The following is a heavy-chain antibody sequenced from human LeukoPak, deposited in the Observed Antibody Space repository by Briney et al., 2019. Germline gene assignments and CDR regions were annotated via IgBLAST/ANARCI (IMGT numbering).Heavy chain of an antibody. D-gene: IGHD5-12*01. CDR2: IYYSGST. J-gene: IGHJ3*02. Sequence: SETLSLTCTVSGGALSSYYWSWIRQPPGKGLEWIGYIYYSGSTNYNPSLKSRVTISVDTSKNQFSLKLSSVTAADTAVYYCARDLLRGYSGYPSAFDIWGQGTMVTVSS. CDR3: ARDLLRGYSGYPSAFDI. V-gene: IGHV4-59*01. CDR1: GGALSSYY.